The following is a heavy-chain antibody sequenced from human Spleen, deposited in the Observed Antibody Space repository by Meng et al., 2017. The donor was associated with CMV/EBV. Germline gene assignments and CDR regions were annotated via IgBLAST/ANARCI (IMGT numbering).Heavy chain of an antibody. CDR2: ITASGGST. CDR1: EFTFSNFA. CDR3: AREGRSYSSSWYVNYYGMDV. V-gene: IGHV3-23*01. D-gene: IGHD6-13*01. Sequence: GESLKISCAASEFTFSNFAMSWVRQAPGRGLAWVSAITASGGSTYYADSVKGRFTVSRDNSKNTLYLQMKSLRAEDTAVYYCAREGRSYSSSWYVNYYGMDVWGQGTTVTVSS. J-gene: IGHJ6*02.